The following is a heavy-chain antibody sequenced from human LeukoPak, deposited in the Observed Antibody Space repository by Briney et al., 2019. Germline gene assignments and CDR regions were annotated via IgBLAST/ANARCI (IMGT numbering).Heavy chain of an antibody. CDR1: GYSFTTFA. Sequence: ASVKVSCKASGYSFTTFAMNWVRQAPGQGLEWMGWISAYNGNTNYAQKLQGRVTMTTDTSTSTAYMELRSLRSDDTAVYYCARDYYGSGSYYKTDYYFDYWGQGTLVTVSS. CDR2: ISAYNGNT. D-gene: IGHD3-10*01. CDR3: ARDYYGSGSYYKTDYYFDY. J-gene: IGHJ4*02. V-gene: IGHV1-18*01.